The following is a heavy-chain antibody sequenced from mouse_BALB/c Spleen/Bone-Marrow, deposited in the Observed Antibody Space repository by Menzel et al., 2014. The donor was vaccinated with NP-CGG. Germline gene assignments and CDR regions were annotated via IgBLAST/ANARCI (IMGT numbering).Heavy chain of an antibody. Sequence: VQLHQSGAELAKPGASVKMSCKASGYIFTIYWMHWVKQRPGQGLEWIGYINPSTGYTEYNQKFKDKATLTADKSSSTAYMQLSSLTSEDSAVYYCARYGGRSYGGFAYWGQGTLVPVSA. D-gene: IGHD1-2*01. V-gene: IGHV1-7*01. CDR3: ARYGGRSYGGFAY. CDR1: GYIFTIYW. J-gene: IGHJ3*01. CDR2: INPSTGYT.